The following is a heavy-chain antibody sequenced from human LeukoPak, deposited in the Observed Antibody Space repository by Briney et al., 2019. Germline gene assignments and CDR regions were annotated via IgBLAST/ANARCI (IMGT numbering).Heavy chain of an antibody. CDR2: IYTSGST. CDR3: ARLKQLDIDY. CDR1: GGSISNYY. D-gene: IGHD6-6*01. J-gene: IGHJ4*01. Sequence: PPETLSLTCTVSGGSISNYYWSWIRQPAGKGLEWIGRIYTSGSTNYNPSLKSRVTISIDKSKNQFSLKLTSVTAADTAVYYCARLKQLDIDYWGHGTLVTVSS. V-gene: IGHV4-4*07.